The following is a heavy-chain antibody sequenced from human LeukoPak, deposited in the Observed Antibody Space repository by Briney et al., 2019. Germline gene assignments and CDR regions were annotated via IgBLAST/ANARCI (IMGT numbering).Heavy chain of an antibody. CDR3: AKDPTSSGSYG. V-gene: IGHV3-23*01. D-gene: IGHD1-26*01. J-gene: IGHJ4*02. Sequence: GGSLKFSGAASGFTFISYSITWVPQAPGKGLKWVSAISGSGGSTYYADSVKGRFTISRDNSKNTLYLQMNSLRAEDTAVYYCAKDPTSSGSYGWGQGTLVTVSS. CDR2: ISGSGGST. CDR1: GFTFISYS.